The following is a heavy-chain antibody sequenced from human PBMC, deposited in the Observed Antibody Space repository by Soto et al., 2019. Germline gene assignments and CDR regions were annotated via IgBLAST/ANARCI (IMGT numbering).Heavy chain of an antibody. Sequence: GGSLRLSCAASGFTFSTSAMTWVRQAPGKGLEWVSVITTSDDTTYYADSVKGRFTISRDNSKNTLFLDMNSLRVEDTAIYYCAKGRGPRISCFDYRGQRTLVTVSS. D-gene: IGHD6-6*01. CDR3: AKGRGPRISCFDY. CDR1: GFTFSTSA. V-gene: IGHV3-23*01. J-gene: IGHJ4*02. CDR2: ITTSDDTT.